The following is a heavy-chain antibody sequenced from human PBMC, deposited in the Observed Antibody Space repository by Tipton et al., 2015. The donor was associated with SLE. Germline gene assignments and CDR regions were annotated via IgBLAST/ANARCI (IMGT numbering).Heavy chain of an antibody. CDR3: VRGPAAANRFDY. J-gene: IGHJ4*02. CDR1: GFTFSSYW. D-gene: IGHD2-2*01. Sequence: LRLSCAASGFTFSSYWMSWVRQAPGKGLEWVANIKQDGSEKYYVDSVKGRFTISRDNAKNSLLLQVVSLRAEDTAVYYCVRGPAAANRFDYWGQGTLVTVSS. V-gene: IGHV3-7*03. CDR2: IKQDGSEK.